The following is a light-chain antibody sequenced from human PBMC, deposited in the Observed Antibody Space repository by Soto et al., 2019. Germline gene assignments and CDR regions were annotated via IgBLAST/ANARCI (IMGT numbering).Light chain of an antibody. Sequence: QSVLTQPPSASGTPGQSVIISCSGSSSNIGSNYVYWHQQFPGTAPKLLIYSTDQRPSGVPDRFSASKSGTSASLAISGLRSEDEADYYCAVWDDSLSGQVFGTGTSSPS. CDR3: AVWDDSLSGQV. J-gene: IGLJ1*01. CDR1: SSNIGSNY. V-gene: IGLV1-47*02. CDR2: STD.